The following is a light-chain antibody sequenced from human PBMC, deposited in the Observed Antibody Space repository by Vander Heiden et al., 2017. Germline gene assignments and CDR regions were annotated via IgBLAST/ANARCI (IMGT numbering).Light chain of an antibody. J-gene: IGKJ2*01. CDR1: QTINSW. CDR3: QQYYSFPNT. Sequence: DIQMTQSPSTLSASVGDRVTITCRASQTINSWLAWYQQRPGKAPKLLIYTASSRQDGVSSRFSGSGYGTEFTLAISGLQPDDFATYYCQQYYSFPNTFGQGTKLEI. CDR2: TAS. V-gene: IGKV1-5*03.